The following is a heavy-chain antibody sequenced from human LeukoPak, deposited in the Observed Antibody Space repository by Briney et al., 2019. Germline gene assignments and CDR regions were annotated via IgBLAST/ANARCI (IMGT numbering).Heavy chain of an antibody. J-gene: IGHJ4*02. Sequence: GGSLRLSCAASGFTLSSYEMNWVRQAPGKGLEWVSHIDTSGTNIYYAGSVKGRFTVSRDNAKNSLYLQMNSLRAEDTGIYYCARETINCGGDCYDYWGQGALVTVSS. CDR2: IDTSGTNI. CDR1: GFTLSSYE. D-gene: IGHD2-21*01. V-gene: IGHV3-48*03. CDR3: ARETINCGGDCYDY.